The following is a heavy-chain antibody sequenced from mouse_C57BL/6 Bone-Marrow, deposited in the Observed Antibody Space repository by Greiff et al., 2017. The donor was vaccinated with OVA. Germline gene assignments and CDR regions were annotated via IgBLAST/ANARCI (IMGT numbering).Heavy chain of an antibody. J-gene: IGHJ1*03. V-gene: IGHV6-3*01. CDR1: GFTFSNYW. Sequence: EVKLEESRGGLVQPGGSMKLSCVASGFTFSNYWMNWVRQSPEKGLEWVAQIRLKSDNYATHYAESVKGRFTISRDDSKSSVYLQMNNLRAEDTGIYYCTGLSNYEGVRYFDVWGTGTTVTVSS. D-gene: IGHD2-5*01. CDR3: TGLSNYEGVRYFDV. CDR2: IRLKSDNYAT.